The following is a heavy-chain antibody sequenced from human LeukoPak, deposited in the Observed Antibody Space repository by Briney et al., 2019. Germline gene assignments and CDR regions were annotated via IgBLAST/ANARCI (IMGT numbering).Heavy chain of an antibody. Sequence: GGSLRLSCAASGFTFSNSWMTWVRQAPGKGLEGVASMIGDGGEIHYVDSVKGRFTISRDNAKNSLYLQTNSLRAEDTAVYYCASKQWLVSDFDYWGQGTLVTVSS. V-gene: IGHV3-7*01. D-gene: IGHD6-19*01. CDR2: MIGDGGEI. CDR1: GFTFSNSW. CDR3: ASKQWLVSDFDY. J-gene: IGHJ4*02.